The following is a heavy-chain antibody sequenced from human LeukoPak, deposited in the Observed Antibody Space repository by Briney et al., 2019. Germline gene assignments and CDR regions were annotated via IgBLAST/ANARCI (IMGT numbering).Heavy chain of an antibody. Sequence: SETLSLTCAVSGYSISSGYYWGWIRQPAGKGLEWIGRIYTSGSTNYNPSLKSRVTISVDTSKNQFSLKLSSVTAADTAVYYCARDEYCSGGSCYVGFDYWGQGTLVTVSS. J-gene: IGHJ4*02. V-gene: IGHV4-61*02. CDR2: IYTSGST. CDR3: ARDEYCSGGSCYVGFDY. CDR1: GYSISSGYY. D-gene: IGHD2-15*01.